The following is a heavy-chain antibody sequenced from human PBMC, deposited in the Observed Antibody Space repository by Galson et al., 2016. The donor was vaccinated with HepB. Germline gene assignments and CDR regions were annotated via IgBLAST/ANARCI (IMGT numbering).Heavy chain of an antibody. D-gene: IGHD6-19*01. V-gene: IGHV3-48*03. J-gene: IGHJ4*02. CDR1: GFSFSNYE. CDR2: ISRSGIAI. CDR3: ARGHRGSGWMVDY. Sequence: SLRLSCATSGFSFSNYEMNWVRQAPGKGLEWISYISRSGIAIYDADSVRGRFTISRDDAKNSLSLQMNSLRAEDTAVYYCARGHRGSGWMVDYWGQGTLVTVSS.